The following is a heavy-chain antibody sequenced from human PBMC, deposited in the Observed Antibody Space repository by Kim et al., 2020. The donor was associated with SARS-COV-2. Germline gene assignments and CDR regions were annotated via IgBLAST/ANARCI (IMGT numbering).Heavy chain of an antibody. Sequence: ASVKVSCKASGYTFTSYGISWVRQAPGQGLEWMGWISAYNGNTNYAQKLQGRVTMTTDTSTSTAYMELRSLRSDDTAVYYCARDSTNWDCSSTSCYFGGRYFDLWGRGTLVTVSS. J-gene: IGHJ2*01. D-gene: IGHD2-2*01. CDR1: GYTFTSYG. CDR3: ARDSTNWDCSSTSCYFGGRYFDL. CDR2: ISAYNGNT. V-gene: IGHV1-18*04.